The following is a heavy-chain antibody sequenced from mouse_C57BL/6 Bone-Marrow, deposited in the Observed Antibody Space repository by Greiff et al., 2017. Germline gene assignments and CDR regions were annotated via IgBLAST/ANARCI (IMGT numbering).Heavy chain of an antibody. J-gene: IGHJ3*01. Sequence: DVKLVESGGDLVKPGGSLKLSCAASGFTFSSYGMSWVRQTPDKRLEWVATISSGGSYTYYPDSVKGRFTISRDNAKNTLYLQMSSLKSEDTAMYYCASLCSSGPFAFWGRGTLVTVSA. CDR2: ISSGGSYT. CDR3: ASLCSSGPFAF. CDR1: GFTFSSYG. V-gene: IGHV5-6*02. D-gene: IGHD3-2*02.